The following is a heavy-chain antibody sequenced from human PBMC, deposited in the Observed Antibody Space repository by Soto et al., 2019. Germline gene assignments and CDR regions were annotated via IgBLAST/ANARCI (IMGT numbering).Heavy chain of an antibody. CDR2: ISYTVDA. V-gene: IGHV4-59*01. CDR1: AGSLSRYY. J-gene: IGHJ4*02. Sequence: HVQLQESGPGLVKPSEPLSLTCSVSAGSLSRYYWGWVRQSPGEGLQWIAHISYTVDASYNPSLKGRVTISLDTSKNQIALRLMSVTAADTAVYYCVGSLMSRAMESFDYWGQGALVTVTS. CDR3: VGSLMSRAMESFDY. D-gene: IGHD5-18*01.